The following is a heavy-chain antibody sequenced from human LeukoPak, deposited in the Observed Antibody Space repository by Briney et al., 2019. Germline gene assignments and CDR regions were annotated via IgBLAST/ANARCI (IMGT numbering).Heavy chain of an antibody. CDR2: ISGSAGNT. J-gene: IGHJ4*02. D-gene: IGHD3-16*02. V-gene: IGHV3-23*01. Sequence: GGSLRLSCAASGFTFSSYAMSWVRQAPGKGLEWVSAISGSAGNTYYTDSVKGRFIISRDNSKNTLSLQMNSLRAEDTAVYYCAKAFRGVVVPDFDYWGQGTLVTVSS. CDR1: GFTFSSYA. CDR3: AKAFRGVVVPDFDY.